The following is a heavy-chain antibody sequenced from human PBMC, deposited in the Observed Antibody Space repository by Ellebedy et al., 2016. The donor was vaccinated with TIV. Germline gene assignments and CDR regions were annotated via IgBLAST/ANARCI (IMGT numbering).Heavy chain of an antibody. Sequence: GESLKIFCAASGCTVSSTYMSWVRRAPGKGLEWVSAIYSGGSTYYADSVKGRFTISRDNSKNALYLQMHSLRAEDTAVYFCVRGADDFSNYLFYWGQGTLVTVSS. CDR1: GCTVSSTY. CDR3: VRGADDFSNYLFY. CDR2: IYSGGST. J-gene: IGHJ4*02. D-gene: IGHD4-11*01. V-gene: IGHV3-53*01.